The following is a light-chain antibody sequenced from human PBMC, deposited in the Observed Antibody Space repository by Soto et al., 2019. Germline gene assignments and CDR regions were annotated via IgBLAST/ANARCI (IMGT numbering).Light chain of an antibody. V-gene: IGKV1-39*01. CDR1: QSIGRY. CDR2: DAT. CDR3: QQSFTAPRS. Sequence: DIQMTQSPSSLSASVGDRVTVTCRASQSIGRYLTWYQQKAGKAPKLLIYDATTLQTGVPSRFSGSESGTEFTLTISGLQPEDCATYYCQQSFTAPRSFGQGTKLEIQ. J-gene: IGKJ2*01.